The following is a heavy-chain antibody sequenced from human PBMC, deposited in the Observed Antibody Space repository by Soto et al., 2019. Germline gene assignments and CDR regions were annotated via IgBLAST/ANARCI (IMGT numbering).Heavy chain of an antibody. CDR1: GGSIGSYY. Sequence: SETLSLTCTVSGGSIGSYYWSWIRQPPGKGLEWIGYIYYSGSTNYNPSLKSRVTISVDTSKNQFSLKLSSVTAADTAVYYCARVLLWFGELLSPLMDVWGKGTTVTVSS. V-gene: IGHV4-59*01. J-gene: IGHJ6*03. CDR3: ARVLLWFGELLSPLMDV. D-gene: IGHD3-10*01. CDR2: IYYSGST.